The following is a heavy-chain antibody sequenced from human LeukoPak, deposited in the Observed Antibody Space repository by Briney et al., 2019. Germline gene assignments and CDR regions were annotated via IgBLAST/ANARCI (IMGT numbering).Heavy chain of an antibody. Sequence: WASVKVSCKAFGGTFSSYAISWVRQTPGQGLEWMGGIIPIFGTANYAQKFQGRVTITTDESTSTAYMELSSLRSEDTAVYYCARVSGSYVNWFDPWGQGTLVTVSS. CDR2: IIPIFGTA. CDR3: ARVSGSYVNWFDP. V-gene: IGHV1-69*05. J-gene: IGHJ5*02. CDR1: GGTFSSYA. D-gene: IGHD1-26*01.